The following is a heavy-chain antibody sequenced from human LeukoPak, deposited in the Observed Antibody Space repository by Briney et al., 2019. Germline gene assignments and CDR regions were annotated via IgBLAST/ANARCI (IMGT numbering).Heavy chain of an antibody. D-gene: IGHD4-11*01. Sequence: GASAKVSCKAFGYTFTGYSIHWLRQAPGQGLEWMGRINPNSGVTKYAQKFQGRVTMTRDTSTTTAYLELTSLRSDDTAVYYCARDSQYQLPPYNWFDPWGQETLVTVSS. CDR1: GYTFTGYS. CDR2: INPNSGVT. V-gene: IGHV1-2*02. J-gene: IGHJ5*02. CDR3: ARDSQYQLPPYNWFDP.